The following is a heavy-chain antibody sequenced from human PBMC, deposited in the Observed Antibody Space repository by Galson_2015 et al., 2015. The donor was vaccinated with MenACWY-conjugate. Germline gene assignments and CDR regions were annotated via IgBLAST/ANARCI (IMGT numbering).Heavy chain of an antibody. J-gene: IGHJ4*02. CDR3: ARGGTMVRGVMWKNFDY. Sequence: SVKVSCKASGYTFTSYYMHWVRQAPGQGLEWMGIINPSGGSTSYAQKFQGRVTMTRDTSTSTVYMGLSSLRSEDTAVYYCARGGTMVRGVMWKNFDYWGQGTLVTVSS. D-gene: IGHD3-10*01. V-gene: IGHV1-46*03. CDR1: GYTFTSYY. CDR2: INPSGGST.